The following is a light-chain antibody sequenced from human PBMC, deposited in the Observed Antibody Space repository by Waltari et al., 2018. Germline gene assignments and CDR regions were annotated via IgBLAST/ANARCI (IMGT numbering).Light chain of an antibody. J-gene: IGKJ1*01. Sequence: EIVMTQSPATLSVSPGERATLSCRASQSVSSNLAWYQQKPGQAPRLLSYGASPRATGIPARVSGSGSGTEFTLTISSLQSEDFAVYYCQQYNNWPLWTFGQGTKVEIK. CDR2: GAS. CDR3: QQYNNWPLWT. CDR1: QSVSSN. V-gene: IGKV3-15*01.